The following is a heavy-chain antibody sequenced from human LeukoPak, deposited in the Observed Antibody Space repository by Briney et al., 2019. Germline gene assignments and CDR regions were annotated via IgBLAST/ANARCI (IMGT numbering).Heavy chain of an antibody. D-gene: IGHD1-7*01. CDR3: ASRTGTSPENWFDP. Sequence: SQTLSPTCTVSGGSISSGDNYWSWIRQPPGKGLEWIGYIYYSGSTYYNPSLKSRVTISVDTSKNQFSLKLSSVTAADTAVYYCASRTGTSPENWFDPWGQGTLVTVSS. CDR2: IYYSGST. V-gene: IGHV4-30-4*01. J-gene: IGHJ5*02. CDR1: GGSISSGDNY.